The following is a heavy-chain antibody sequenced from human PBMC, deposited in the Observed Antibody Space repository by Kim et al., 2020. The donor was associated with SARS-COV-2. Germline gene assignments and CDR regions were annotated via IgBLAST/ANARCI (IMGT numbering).Heavy chain of an antibody. CDR1: GFTFDDYA. CDR3: AKESSGWGKFDY. CDR2: ISGDGGST. Sequence: GGSLRLSCAASGFTFDDYAMHWVRQAPGKGLEWVSLISGDGGSTYYADSVKGRFTISRDNSKNSLYLQMNSMRTEDTALYYCAKESSGWGKFDYWDQGTLVTVSS. J-gene: IGHJ4*02. D-gene: IGHD6-19*01. V-gene: IGHV3-43*02.